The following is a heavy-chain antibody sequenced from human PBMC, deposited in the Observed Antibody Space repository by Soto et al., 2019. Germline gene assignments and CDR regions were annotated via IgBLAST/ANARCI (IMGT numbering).Heavy chain of an antibody. CDR3: ARLTRRYSYDSIGYSNF. Sequence: GESLKISCKGSGYSFTYYWIGWVRQMPGKGLEWMGIIFPGDSDTRYSPSFQGQVTISVDKSISTAYLQWSSLKASDTAMYYCARLTRRYSYDSIGYSNFWGQGTLVTVSS. CDR2: IFPGDSDT. D-gene: IGHD3-22*01. CDR1: GYSFTYYW. V-gene: IGHV5-51*01. J-gene: IGHJ4*02.